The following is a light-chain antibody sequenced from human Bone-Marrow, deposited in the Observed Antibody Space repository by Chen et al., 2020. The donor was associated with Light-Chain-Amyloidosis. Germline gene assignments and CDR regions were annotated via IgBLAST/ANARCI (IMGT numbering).Light chain of an antibody. J-gene: IGLJ3*02. CDR2: DDN. CDR3: CSYAGSSTWV. Sequence: QSALTQPASVSGSPGQSITISCTGTSSDVGSYNLVSWYQQHPGKAPKLMIYDDNKRPSGVSNRFSGSKSGNTASLTISGLQADDEAVYYCCSYAGSSTWVFGGGTKLTVL. V-gene: IGLV2-23*01. CDR1: SSDVGSYNL.